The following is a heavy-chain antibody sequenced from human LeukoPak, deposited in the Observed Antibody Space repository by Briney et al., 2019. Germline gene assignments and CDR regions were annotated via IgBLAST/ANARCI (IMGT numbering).Heavy chain of an antibody. CDR2: IYYSGST. V-gene: IGHV4-39*01. CDR3: ARRAEWLVYSFDY. J-gene: IGHJ4*02. CDR1: GGSISSSSYY. D-gene: IGHD6-19*01. Sequence: PSETLSLTCTVSGGSISSSSYYWGWIRQPPGKGLEWIGSIYYSGSTYYNPSLKSRVTISVDTSKNQFSLKLSSVTAADTAVYYCARRAEWLVYSFDYWGQGTLVTVSS.